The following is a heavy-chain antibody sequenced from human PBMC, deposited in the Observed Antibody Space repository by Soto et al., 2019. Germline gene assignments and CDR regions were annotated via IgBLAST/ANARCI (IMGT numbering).Heavy chain of an antibody. Sequence: PGGSLRLSCAASGFTFSNAWMSWVRQAPGKGLEWVGRIKSKTDGGTTDYAAPGKGRFTSSRDDSKNTLYLQMNSLKTEDTAVYYCTTDPLDYAQLLWFGYYMDVWGKGTTVPVSS. D-gene: IGHD3-10*01. V-gene: IGHV3-15*01. J-gene: IGHJ6*03. CDR1: GFTFSNAW. CDR3: TTDPLDYAQLLWFGYYMDV. CDR2: IKSKTDGGTT.